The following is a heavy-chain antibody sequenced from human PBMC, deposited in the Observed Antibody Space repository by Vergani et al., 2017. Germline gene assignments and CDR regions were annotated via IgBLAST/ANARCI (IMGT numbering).Heavy chain of an antibody. Sequence: VQLVQSGAEVKKPGSSVKVSCKASGGTFSSYAISWVRQAPGQGLEWMGGIIPIFGTANYAQKFQGRVTMTEDTSTDTAYMELSSLRSEDTAVYYCATSLTIFGVVITDYWGQGTLVTVSS. V-gene: IGHV1-69*06. CDR2: IIPIFGTA. CDR1: GGTFSSYA. D-gene: IGHD3-3*01. J-gene: IGHJ4*02. CDR3: ATSLTIFGVVITDY.